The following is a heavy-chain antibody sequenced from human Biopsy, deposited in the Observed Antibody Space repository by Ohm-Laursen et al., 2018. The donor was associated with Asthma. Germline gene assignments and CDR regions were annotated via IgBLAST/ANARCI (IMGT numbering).Heavy chain of an antibody. Sequence: TLSLTCAVYGGSFSGYYWSWIRQPPGKGLEWIGEINHSGSTNYNPSLKSRITISVDTSKNQFSLKLNSVTAADTAVYYCARAGHCSSSSCYNPGWFDLWGQGTLVTVSS. CDR2: INHSGST. D-gene: IGHD2-2*01. J-gene: IGHJ5*02. V-gene: IGHV4-34*01. CDR3: ARAGHCSSSSCYNPGWFDL. CDR1: GGSFSGYY.